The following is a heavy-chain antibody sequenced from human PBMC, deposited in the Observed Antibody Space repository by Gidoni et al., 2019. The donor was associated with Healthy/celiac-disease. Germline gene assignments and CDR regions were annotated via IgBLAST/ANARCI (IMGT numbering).Heavy chain of an antibody. CDR3: ARDLGDYGDYLHD. V-gene: IGHV1-46*01. D-gene: IGHD4-17*01. J-gene: IGHJ4*02. CDR1: GYPFTSYY. Sequence: QVQLVQSGAEVKKPGASVKVSCKASGYPFTSYYMHWVRQAPGQGLEWMGIINPSGGSTSYAQKFQGRVTMTRDTSTSTVYMELSSLRSEDTAVYYCARDLGDYGDYLHDWGQGTLVTVSS. CDR2: INPSGGST.